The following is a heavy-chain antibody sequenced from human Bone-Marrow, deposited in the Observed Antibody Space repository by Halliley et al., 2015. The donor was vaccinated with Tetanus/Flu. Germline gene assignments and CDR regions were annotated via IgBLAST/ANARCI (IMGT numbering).Heavy chain of an antibody. CDR1: GGSVNSGFYY. D-gene: IGHD6-19*01. Sequence: TLSLTCSVSGGSVNSGFYYWSWIRQPPGKGLDWIGNVYATGRTKLKSSLTSRVSMSVDKAKNLFSLKLNSVTAADTAVYFCVREGQDSSGWAYYFDTWGPGTLVTVSS. J-gene: IGHJ4*02. V-gene: IGHV4-61*01. CDR2: VYATGRT. CDR3: VREGQDSSGWAYYFDT.